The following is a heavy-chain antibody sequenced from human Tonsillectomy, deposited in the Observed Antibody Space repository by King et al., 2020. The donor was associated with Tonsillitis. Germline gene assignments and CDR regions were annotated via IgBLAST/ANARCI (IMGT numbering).Heavy chain of an antibody. D-gene: IGHD6-13*01. J-gene: IGHJ4*02. CDR3: ARSLYSIAGAGRYFDY. Sequence: QLQLQESGPGLVKPSETLSLTCGVSGYSISSGAWWGWIRQPPGKGLEWIGSIYHGGNAYYNPPLKSRVIISVDTSENQFSLRLSSVTAADTAVYFCARSLYSIAGAGRYFDYWGQGILVTVSS. CDR2: IYHGGNA. CDR1: GYSISSGAW. V-gene: IGHV4-38-2*01.